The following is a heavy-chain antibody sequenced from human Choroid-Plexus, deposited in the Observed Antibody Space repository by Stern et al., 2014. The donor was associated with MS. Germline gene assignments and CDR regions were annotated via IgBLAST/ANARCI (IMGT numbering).Heavy chain of an antibody. CDR1: GFTFGSCA. J-gene: IGHJ5*02. CDR2: VSHDGSYK. CDR3: AKDRQYLTYFFDH. Sequence: QVQLVQSGGGVPQPGPPLRLSCVASGFTFGSCAIHWVRQAPGKGLEWVGGVSHDGSYKYYADSVKGRFTISRDNSQNTLYMQMSSLRPEDTAVYYCAKDRQYLTYFFDHWGQGSLVTVSS. V-gene: IGHV3-30*18. D-gene: IGHD2/OR15-2a*01.